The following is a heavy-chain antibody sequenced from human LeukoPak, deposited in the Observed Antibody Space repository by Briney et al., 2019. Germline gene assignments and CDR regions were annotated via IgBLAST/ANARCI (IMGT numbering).Heavy chain of an antibody. Sequence: PSETLSLTCAVYGGSFSGYYWSWIRQPPGKGLEWIGEINHSGSTNYNPSLKSRVTISVDTSKNQFSLKLSSVTAADTAVYYCARDSRLGYSSALWGQGTLVTVSS. J-gene: IGHJ4*02. CDR2: INHSGST. V-gene: IGHV4-34*01. CDR1: GGSFSGYY. D-gene: IGHD6-19*01. CDR3: ARDSRLGYSSAL.